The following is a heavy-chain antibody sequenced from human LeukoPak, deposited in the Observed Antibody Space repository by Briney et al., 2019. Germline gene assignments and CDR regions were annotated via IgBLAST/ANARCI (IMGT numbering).Heavy chain of an antibody. D-gene: IGHD5-12*01. Sequence: PGRSLRLSCAASGFTFSSYAMHWVRQAPGKALEWVAAISYDGSNKYYADSVKGRFTISRDNSKNTLYLQMNSLRAEGTAVYYCARDGQGEVDIVATISYAFDIWGQGTMVTVSS. CDR1: GFTFSSYA. V-gene: IGHV3-30*04. CDR3: ARDGQGEVDIVATISYAFDI. CDR2: ISYDGSNK. J-gene: IGHJ3*02.